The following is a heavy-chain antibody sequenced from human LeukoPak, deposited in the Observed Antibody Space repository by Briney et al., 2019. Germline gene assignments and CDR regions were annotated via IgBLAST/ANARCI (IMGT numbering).Heavy chain of an antibody. CDR1: GFTFSSYS. Sequence: PGGSLRLSCAASGFTFSSYSMNWVRQAPGKGLEWVSSISSSSSYIYYADSVKGRFTISRDNAKNSLYLQMNSLRAEDTAVYYCARTSYYGILTGPIRGWFDPWGQGTLVTVSS. V-gene: IGHV3-21*01. CDR2: ISSSSSYI. CDR3: ARTSYYGILTGPIRGWFDP. D-gene: IGHD3-9*01. J-gene: IGHJ5*02.